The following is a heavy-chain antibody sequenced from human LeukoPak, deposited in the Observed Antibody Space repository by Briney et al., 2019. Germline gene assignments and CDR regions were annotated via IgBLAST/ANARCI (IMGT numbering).Heavy chain of an antibody. CDR1: GFTFSSYW. Sequence: GGSLRLSCAASGFTFSSYWMSWVRQAPGKGLEWVANIKQDGSEKYYVDSVMGRFTISRDNAKNSLYLQMNSLRAEDTAVYYCAREGYYDSSGYYRWGQGTLVTVSS. V-gene: IGHV3-7*01. CDR2: IKQDGSEK. CDR3: AREGYYDSSGYYR. J-gene: IGHJ4*02. D-gene: IGHD3-22*01.